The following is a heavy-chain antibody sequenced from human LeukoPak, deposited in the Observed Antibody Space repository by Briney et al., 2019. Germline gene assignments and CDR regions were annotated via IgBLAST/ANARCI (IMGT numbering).Heavy chain of an antibody. CDR3: AKTLLQHCSSTSCSNDY. CDR1: GFTFSSYA. CDR2: IGGSGGST. Sequence: PGGSLRLSCAASGFTFSSYAMSWVRQAPGKGLEWVSAIGGSGGSTYYADSVKGRFTISRDNSKNTLYLQMNSLRAEDTAVYYCAKTLLQHCSSTSCSNDYWGQGTLVTVSS. V-gene: IGHV3-23*01. D-gene: IGHD2-2*01. J-gene: IGHJ4*02.